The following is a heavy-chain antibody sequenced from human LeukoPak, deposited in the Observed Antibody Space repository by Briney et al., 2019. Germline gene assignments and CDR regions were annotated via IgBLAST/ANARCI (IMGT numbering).Heavy chain of an antibody. CDR1: GFTFSSYE. Sequence: GGSLRLSCAASGFTFSSYEMNWVRQAPGKGLEWVSYISSDGYTMYYADSVKGRFPISRDNAKNSLSLQMNSLRAEDTAVYYCPRGRHSSGWGEGTLVTVSS. J-gene: IGHJ4*02. V-gene: IGHV3-48*03. CDR2: ISSDGYTM. D-gene: IGHD6-19*01. CDR3: PRGRHSSG.